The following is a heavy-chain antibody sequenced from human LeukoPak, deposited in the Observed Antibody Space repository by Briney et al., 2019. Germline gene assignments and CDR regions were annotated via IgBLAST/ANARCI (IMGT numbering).Heavy chain of an antibody. J-gene: IGHJ4*02. V-gene: IGHV4-39*07. CDR1: GGSISSSSHY. D-gene: IGHD6-19*01. CDR3: ARPEIAVAGTFGI. Sequence: SETLSLTCIVSGGSISSSSHYWGWIRQPPGKGLEWIGRIYTSGSTNYNPSLKSRVTMSVDTSKNQFSLKLNSVTAADTAVYYCARPEIAVAGTFGIWGQGTLVTVSS. CDR2: IYTSGST.